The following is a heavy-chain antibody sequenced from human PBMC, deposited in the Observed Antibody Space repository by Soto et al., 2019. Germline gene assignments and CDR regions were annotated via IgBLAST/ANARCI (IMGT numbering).Heavy chain of an antibody. Sequence: QVQLVQSGAEVKKPGSSVKVSCKASGGTFSSYAISWVRQAPGQGLEWMGGIIPIFGTANYAQKFQERVTITRDMSTSTAYMELSSLRSEDTAVYYCAGRYCSGGSCYNYYGMDVWGQGTTVTVSS. CDR2: IIPIFGTA. D-gene: IGHD2-15*01. V-gene: IGHV1-69*06. CDR1: GGTFSSYA. J-gene: IGHJ6*02. CDR3: AGRYCSGGSCYNYYGMDV.